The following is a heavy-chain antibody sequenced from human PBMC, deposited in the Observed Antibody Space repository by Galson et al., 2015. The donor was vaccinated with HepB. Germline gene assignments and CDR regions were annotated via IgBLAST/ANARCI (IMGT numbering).Heavy chain of an antibody. Sequence: QVQLQESGPGLVKPSQTLSLTCTVSGGSISSGDYYWSWIRQPPGKGLEWIGYIYYSGSTYYNPSLKSRVTISVDTSKNQFSLKLSSVTAADTAVYYCAREKKSGSYDRGRYFDYWGQGTLVTVSS. D-gene: IGHD1-26*01. CDR1: GGSISSGDYY. J-gene: IGHJ4*02. CDR2: IYYSGST. CDR3: AREKKSGSYDRGRYFDY. V-gene: IGHV4-30-4*01.